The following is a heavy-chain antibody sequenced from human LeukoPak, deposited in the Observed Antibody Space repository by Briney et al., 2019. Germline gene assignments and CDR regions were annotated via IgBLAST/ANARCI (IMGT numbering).Heavy chain of an antibody. Sequence: GGSLRLSCAASEFTFSSYWMYWVRQAPGKELVWVSRISGDGSMTSYADSVKGRFTISRDNARDTLFLQMTSLRVEDTAVYSCASLLTPYHGSGGGGVDVWGQGTTVTVSS. V-gene: IGHV3-74*01. CDR3: ASLLTPYHGSGGGGVDV. D-gene: IGHD3-10*01. CDR2: ISGDGSMT. CDR1: EFTFSSYW. J-gene: IGHJ6*02.